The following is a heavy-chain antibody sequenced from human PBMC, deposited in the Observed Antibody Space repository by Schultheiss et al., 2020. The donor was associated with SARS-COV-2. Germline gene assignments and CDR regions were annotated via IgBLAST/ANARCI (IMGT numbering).Heavy chain of an antibody. V-gene: IGHV1-18*01. J-gene: IGHJ6*02. CDR1: GYTFTSYG. Sequence: ASVKVSCKASGYTFTSYGISWVRQAPGQGLEWMGWISAYNGNTNYAQKLQGRVTMTTDTSTSTAYMELRSLRSDDTAVYYCARELYSSSWYNYYGMDVWGQGTTVTGSS. CDR3: ARELYSSSWYNYYGMDV. CDR2: ISAYNGNT. D-gene: IGHD6-13*01.